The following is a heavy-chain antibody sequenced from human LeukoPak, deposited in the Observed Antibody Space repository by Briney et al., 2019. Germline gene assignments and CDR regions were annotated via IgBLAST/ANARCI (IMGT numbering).Heavy chain of an antibody. CDR1: GFTFSSYD. V-gene: IGHV3-13*01. J-gene: IGHJ3*02. Sequence: GGSLRLSCAASGFTFSSYDMHWVRHATGKGLEWVSAIGTAGDTYYPGSVKGRFTISRENAKNSLYLQMNSLRAGDTAVYYCASGGGGQLDRPDAFDIWGQGTMVTVSS. D-gene: IGHD3-16*01. CDR2: IGTAGDT. CDR3: ASGGGGQLDRPDAFDI.